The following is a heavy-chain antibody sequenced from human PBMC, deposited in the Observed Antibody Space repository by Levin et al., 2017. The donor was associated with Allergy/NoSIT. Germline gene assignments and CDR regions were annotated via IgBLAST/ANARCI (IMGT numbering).Heavy chain of an antibody. V-gene: IGHV4-59*08. CDR1: GGSISNSY. J-gene: IGHJ4*02. D-gene: IGHD5-12*01. CDR3: ARVPTSRGYTGYEDFDY. Sequence: SETLSLTCAVSGGSISNSYWNWIRQPPGKGLEWIGYISSTGSTNYNPSLKSRVTISIDTSMNQFSIRLNSVTAADTAVYYCARVPTSRGYTGYEDFDYWGQGTLVTVSS. CDR2: ISSTGST.